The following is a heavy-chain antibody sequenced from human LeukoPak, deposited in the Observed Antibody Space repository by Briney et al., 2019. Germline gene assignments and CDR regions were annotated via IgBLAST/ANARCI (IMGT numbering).Heavy chain of an antibody. V-gene: IGHV4-34*01. CDR1: GGSFSGYY. CDR2: INHSGST. Sequence: PSETLSLTCAVYGGSFSGYYWSWIRQPPGKGLEWIGEINHSGSTNYNPSLKSRVTISVDTSKNQFSLKLSSVTAADTAVYYCAREWPSITIFGVDKGNWFDPWGQGTLVTVPS. D-gene: IGHD3-3*01. J-gene: IGHJ5*02. CDR3: AREWPSITIFGVDKGNWFDP.